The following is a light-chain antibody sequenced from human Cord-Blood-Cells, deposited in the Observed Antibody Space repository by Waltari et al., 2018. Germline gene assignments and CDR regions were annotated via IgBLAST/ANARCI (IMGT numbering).Light chain of an antibody. CDR3: QQYYSTPRT. CDR2: WAS. V-gene: IGKV4-1*01. Sequence: TVMTKSPASLAGSWGEGAPINAKSSQSVLYTSNNKNYLAWYQQKPGQPPKLLIYWASTRESGVPDRFSGSGSGTDFTLTISSLQAEDVAVYYCQQYYSTPRTFGQGTKVEIK. J-gene: IGKJ1*01. CDR1: QSVLYTSNNKNY.